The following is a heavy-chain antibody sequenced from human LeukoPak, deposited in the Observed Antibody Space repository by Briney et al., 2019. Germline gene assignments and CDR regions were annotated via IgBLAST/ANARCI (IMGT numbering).Heavy chain of an antibody. V-gene: IGHV4-34*01. CDR1: GGSFSGYY. CDR3: ARKSIATAGRKPYDY. CDR2: IDHSGRT. D-gene: IGHD6-13*01. J-gene: IGHJ4*02. Sequence: SETLSLTCAVYGGSFSGYYWSWIRQPPGKGLEWIGEIDHSGRTNSNASLKSRVTISVDVSKNQFSLRLTSVTAADTAVYYCARKSIATAGRKPYDYWDQGILVTVSS.